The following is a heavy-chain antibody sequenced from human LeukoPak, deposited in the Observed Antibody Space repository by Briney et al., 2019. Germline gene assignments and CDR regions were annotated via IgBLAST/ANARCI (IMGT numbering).Heavy chain of an antibody. D-gene: IGHD5-18*01. CDR3: ARGVRYSYDLNYPYYYYGMDV. Sequence: PSETLSLTCTVSGGSISSYYWSWIRQPPGKGPEWIGYIYYSGSTNYNPSLKSRVTISVDTSKNQFSLKLSSVTAADTAVYYCARGVRYSYDLNYPYYYYGMDVWGQGTTVTVSS. J-gene: IGHJ6*02. CDR1: GGSISSYY. CDR2: IYYSGST. V-gene: IGHV4-59*01.